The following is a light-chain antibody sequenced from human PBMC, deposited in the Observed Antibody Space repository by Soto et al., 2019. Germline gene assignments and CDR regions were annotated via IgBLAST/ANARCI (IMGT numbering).Light chain of an antibody. CDR2: ANN. CDR1: RSNIGANYD. CDR3: QSYDSSLSAWV. Sequence: QSVLTQPPSVSGAPGQRVTISCTGSRSNIGANYDVHWYRQLPGTAPKLLIYANNNRPSGVPDRFSGSKSGTSVSLAITGLQAEDEADYYCQSYDSSLSAWVFGGGPKLTVL. V-gene: IGLV1-40*01. J-gene: IGLJ2*01.